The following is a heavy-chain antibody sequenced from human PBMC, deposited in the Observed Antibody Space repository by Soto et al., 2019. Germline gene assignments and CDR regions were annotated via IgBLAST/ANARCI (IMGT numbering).Heavy chain of an antibody. Sequence: QGQLVQSGPEVKKSGASVKVSCKASGYTFSRYGISWVRQAPGQGLEWIGWISGYNGDTKYAQKVQGRVTMTIDTSTYTAYMELRSLTSDDTAIYYCAKNGQPPYYYYGMDVWGQGTTVTVSS. D-gene: IGHD2-8*01. CDR3: AKNGQPPYYYYGMDV. V-gene: IGHV1-18*01. J-gene: IGHJ6*02. CDR1: GYTFSRYG. CDR2: ISGYNGDT.